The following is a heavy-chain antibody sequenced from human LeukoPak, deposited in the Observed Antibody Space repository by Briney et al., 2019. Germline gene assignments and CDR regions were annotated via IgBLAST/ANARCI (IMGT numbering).Heavy chain of an antibody. Sequence: KPGGSLRLSCAASGFTFSSYTMHWIRQAPGKGLEWVSPISGSNSYIFYADSVKGRFTVSRDNAKDSLYLQMNSLRAEDTAVYYCARALTTLTYEGYWGQGTLVTVSS. V-gene: IGHV3-21*01. D-gene: IGHD1-1*01. CDR2: ISGSNSYI. CDR3: ARALTTLTYEGY. CDR1: GFTFSSYT. J-gene: IGHJ4*02.